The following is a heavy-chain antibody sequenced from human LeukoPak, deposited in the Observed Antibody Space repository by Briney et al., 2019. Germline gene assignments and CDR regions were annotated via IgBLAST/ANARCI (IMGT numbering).Heavy chain of an antibody. Sequence: GGSLRLSCAASGFTFTSYVMSWVRQAPGKGLEWVASVGGGGDYTYYSDSVEGRFTICRDNSENTVYLQMKSLRAEDTAVYYCGRRTASDFWGQGALVTVSS. CDR1: GFTFTSYV. J-gene: IGHJ4*02. V-gene: IGHV3-23*01. D-gene: IGHD2-21*02. CDR2: VGGGGDYT. CDR3: GRRTASDF.